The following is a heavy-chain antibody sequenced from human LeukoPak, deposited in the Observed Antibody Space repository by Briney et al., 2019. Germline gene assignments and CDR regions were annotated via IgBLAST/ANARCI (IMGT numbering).Heavy chain of an antibody. CDR1: GGSISSGSYY. Sequence: SETLSLTCTVSGGSISSGSYYWSWIRQPAGKGLEWIGRIYTSGSTNYNPSLKSRVTISVDTSKNQFSLKLSSVTAADTAVYYCAGTMVRGVIWSWGQGTLVTASS. V-gene: IGHV4-61*02. D-gene: IGHD3-10*01. CDR3: AGTMVRGVIWS. CDR2: IYTSGST. J-gene: IGHJ4*02.